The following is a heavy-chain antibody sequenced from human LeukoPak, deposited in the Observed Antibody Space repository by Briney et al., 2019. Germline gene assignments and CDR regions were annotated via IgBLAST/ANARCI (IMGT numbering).Heavy chain of an antibody. V-gene: IGHV4-59*08. CDR3: ARRGYSSGWYWFDP. CDR2: IYYSGST. D-gene: IGHD6-19*01. CDR1: GGSISSYY. J-gene: IGHJ5*02. Sequence: SETLSLTCTASGGSISSYYWSWIRQPPGKGLEWIGYIYYSGSTNYNPSLKSRVTISVDASKNQFSLKLSSVTAADTAVYYCARRGYSSGWYWFDPWGQGTLVTVSS.